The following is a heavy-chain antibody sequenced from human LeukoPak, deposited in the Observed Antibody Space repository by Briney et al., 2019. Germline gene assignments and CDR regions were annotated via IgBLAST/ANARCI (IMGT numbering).Heavy chain of an antibody. CDR1: GFTFSSYW. J-gene: IGHJ4*02. V-gene: IGHV3-7*03. D-gene: IGHD6-6*01. CDR2: INHNGNVN. Sequence: PGGSLRLSCAASGFTFSSYWMNWARQAPGKGLEWVASINHNGNVNYYVDSVKGRFTISRDNAKNSLYLQMSNLRAEDTAVYYCARGSIAAVTADYWGQGTLVTVSS. CDR3: ARGSIAAVTADY.